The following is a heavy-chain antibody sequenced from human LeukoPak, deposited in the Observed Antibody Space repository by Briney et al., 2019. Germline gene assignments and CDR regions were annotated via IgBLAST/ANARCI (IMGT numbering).Heavy chain of an antibody. D-gene: IGHD4/OR15-4a*01. V-gene: IGHV4-59*01. J-gene: IGHJ6*02. CDR2: IYYSGTT. Sequence: PSETLSLTCTVSGGSISHYYWSWIWQRPGKGLEWIGYIYYSGTTNYNPSLKSRVTISVDTSKNQFSLKLNSVTAADTAVYYCAREDPQTRVPEGMDVWGQGTTVTVSS. CDR1: GGSISHYY. CDR3: AREDPQTRVPEGMDV.